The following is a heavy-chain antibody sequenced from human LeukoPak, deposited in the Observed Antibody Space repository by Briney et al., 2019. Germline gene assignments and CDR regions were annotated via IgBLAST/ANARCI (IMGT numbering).Heavy chain of an antibody. CDR2: MNPNSGNT. Sequence: ASVKVSCKASGGTFSSYDINWVRQAPGQGLEWMGWMNPNSGNTGYAQKFQGRVTITRNTSISTAYMELSSLRSEDTAVYYCARGSGSYYVRWFDPWGQGTLVTVSS. CDR1: GGTFSSYD. V-gene: IGHV1-8*03. J-gene: IGHJ5*02. CDR3: ARGSGSYYVRWFDP. D-gene: IGHD1-26*01.